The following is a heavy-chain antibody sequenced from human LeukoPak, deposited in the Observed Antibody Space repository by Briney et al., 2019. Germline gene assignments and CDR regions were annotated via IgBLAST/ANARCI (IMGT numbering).Heavy chain of an antibody. CDR2: ISSSSSYI. D-gene: IGHD1-26*01. V-gene: IGHV3-21*04. Sequence: GGSLRLSCAASGFTFSGYGMNWVRQAPGKGLEWVSSISSSSSYIYYADSVKGRFTISRDNAKNSLYPQMNSLRAEDTAVYYCARVGVGSYSMQDGPGGCWGQGTLVIVSS. CDR3: ARVGVGSYSMQDGPGGC. J-gene: IGHJ4*02. CDR1: GFTFSGYG.